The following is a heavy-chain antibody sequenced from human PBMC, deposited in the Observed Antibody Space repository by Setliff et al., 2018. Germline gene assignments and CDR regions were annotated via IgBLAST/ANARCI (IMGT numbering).Heavy chain of an antibody. CDR2: ISSSSSSI. CDR1: GFTFSSYS. Sequence: GESLKISCAASGFTFSSYSMNWVRQAPGKGLEWVSYISSSSSSIYYADSVKGRFTISRDNAKNSLYLQMNSLRAEDTAVYYCAKNTKWLGDSYDAFDSWGQGTMVTVSS. D-gene: IGHD6-19*01. V-gene: IGHV3-48*01. CDR3: AKNTKWLGDSYDAFDS. J-gene: IGHJ3*02.